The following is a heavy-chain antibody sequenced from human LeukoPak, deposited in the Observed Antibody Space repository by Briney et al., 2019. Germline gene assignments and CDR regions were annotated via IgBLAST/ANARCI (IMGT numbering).Heavy chain of an antibody. CDR1: GGTFSSYA. CDR2: IIPIFGTA. D-gene: IGHD4-23*01. CDR3: ARAYPTTTVVTEGDDY. J-gene: IGHJ4*02. Sequence: SVKVSCKASGGTFSSYAISWVRQAPGQGLEWMGGIIPIFGTANYAQKFQGRVTITTDESTSTAYMELSSLRSEDTAVYYCARAYPTTTVVTEGDDYWGQGTLVTVSS. V-gene: IGHV1-69*05.